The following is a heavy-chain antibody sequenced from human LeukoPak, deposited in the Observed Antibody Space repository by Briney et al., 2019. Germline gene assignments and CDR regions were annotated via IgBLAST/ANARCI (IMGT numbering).Heavy chain of an antibody. Sequence: ASVKVSCKASGYTFTGYCMHWVRQAPGQGLGWMGWINPNSGGTNYAQKFQGRVTMTRDTSISTAYMELSRLRSDDTAVYYCARVEYNWNYEDWGQGTLVTVSS. D-gene: IGHD1-7*01. CDR1: GYTFTGYC. J-gene: IGHJ4*02. CDR3: ARVEYNWNYED. V-gene: IGHV1-2*02. CDR2: INPNSGGT.